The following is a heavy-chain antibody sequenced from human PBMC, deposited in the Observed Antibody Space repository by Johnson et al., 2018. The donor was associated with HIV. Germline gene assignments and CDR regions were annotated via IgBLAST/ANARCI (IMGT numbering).Heavy chain of an antibody. CDR3: ARKGDAFDI. J-gene: IGHJ3*02. CDR2: IKLDGSDK. V-gene: IGHV3-7*03. CDR1: GFTFGTYW. Sequence: EMQLVESGGGLVQPGESLRLSCVVSGFTFGTYWMTWVRQAPGNGLEWVATIKLDGSDKYYLDSVKGRFTISRDNGRNSLYLQMNSLRAEDTAVYYCARKGDAFDIWGQGTKVTVSS.